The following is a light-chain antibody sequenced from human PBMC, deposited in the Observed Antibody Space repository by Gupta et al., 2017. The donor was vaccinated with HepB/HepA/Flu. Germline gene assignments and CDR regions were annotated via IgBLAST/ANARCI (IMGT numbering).Light chain of an antibody. CDR3: QETYDTPRT. V-gene: IGKV1-39*01. Sequence: DIQMTQSPSSLSASVGDRVTITCRASQSISSYLNWYQQKPGKAPELLIYAASTLQTGVPSRFSGSGSGTDFTLTVSSLQPEDFATYYGQETYDTPRTCGGGTKVEIK. CDR2: AAS. CDR1: QSISSY. J-gene: IGKJ4*01.